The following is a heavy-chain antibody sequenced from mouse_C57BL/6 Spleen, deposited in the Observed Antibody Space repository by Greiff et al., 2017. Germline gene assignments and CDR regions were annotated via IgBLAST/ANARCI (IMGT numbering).Heavy chain of an antibody. Sequence: VKLVESGPGLVAPSQSLSITCTVSGFSLTSYGVDWVRQPPGKGLEWLGVIWGGGSTNYNSALMSRLSISKDNHQSPVFLKMHSLQPDDTAMYYCAIRPVYYSKTPFAYWGQGTLVTVSA. CDR2: IWGGGST. CDR1: GFSLTSYG. V-gene: IGHV2-9*01. CDR3: AIRPVYYSKTPFAY. D-gene: IGHD2-5*01. J-gene: IGHJ3*01.